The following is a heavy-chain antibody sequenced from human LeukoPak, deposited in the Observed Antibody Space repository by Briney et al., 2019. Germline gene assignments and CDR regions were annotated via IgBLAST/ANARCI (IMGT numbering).Heavy chain of an antibody. CDR1: GGSFSGYY. Sequence: SETLSLTCAVYGGSFSGYYWSWIRQPPGKGLGWIGEINHSGSTNYNPSLKSRVTISVDPSKNQFSLNLSSVTAADTAVYYCAGGVGNELGYWGQGTLVTVSS. J-gene: IGHJ4*02. D-gene: IGHD1-26*01. CDR2: INHSGST. V-gene: IGHV4-34*01. CDR3: AGGVGNELGY.